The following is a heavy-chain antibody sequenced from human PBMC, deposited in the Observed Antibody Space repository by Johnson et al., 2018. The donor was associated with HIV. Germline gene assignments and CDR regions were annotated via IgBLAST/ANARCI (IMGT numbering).Heavy chain of an antibody. D-gene: IGHD3-10*01. J-gene: IGHJ3*02. CDR1: GFTFDDYA. Sequence: VQLVESWGGLVQPGRSLKLSCAASGFTFDDYAMHWVRQTPGKGLEWVGRIKSKTDGGTTDYAAPVKGRFTISRDDSKNTLYLQMNSLKTGDTAVYYGSTGEGAGSYGVGSNDAFDIWGQGTMVTVSS. CDR3: STGEGAGSYGVGSNDAFDI. V-gene: IGHV3-15*01. CDR2: IKSKTDGGTT.